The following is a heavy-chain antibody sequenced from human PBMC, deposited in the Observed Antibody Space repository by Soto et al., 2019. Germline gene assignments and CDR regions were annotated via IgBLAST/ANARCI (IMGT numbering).Heavy chain of an antibody. CDR1: GASISSSNW. CDR3: ASRTWGMDV. V-gene: IGHV4-4*02. J-gene: IGHJ6*02. CDR2: IYHIGHT. Sequence: QVQLQESGPGLVKPSGTLSLTCAVSGASISSSNWWSWVRQPPGKGLERIGEIYHIGHTNYNPSGERRVNMSVDKPKNPFSLRLSSVTPADTAVYYCASRTWGMDVWGQGTKVIVSS. D-gene: IGHD2-8*01.